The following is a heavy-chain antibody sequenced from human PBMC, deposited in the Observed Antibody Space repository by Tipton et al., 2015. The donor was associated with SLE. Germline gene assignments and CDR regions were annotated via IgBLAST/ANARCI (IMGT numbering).Heavy chain of an antibody. Sequence: TLSLTCTVSGGSISSTSYYWGWIRQPPGKGLEWIGSIYYSGSTYYNPSLKSRVTISLDTSKNQFSLKLSSVTAADTAVYYCARRAEGSRGYYFDYWGQGTLVTVSS. CDR2: IYYSGST. V-gene: IGHV4-39*01. CDR3: ARRAEGSRGYYFDY. J-gene: IGHJ4*02. CDR1: GGSISSTSYY. D-gene: IGHD3-10*01.